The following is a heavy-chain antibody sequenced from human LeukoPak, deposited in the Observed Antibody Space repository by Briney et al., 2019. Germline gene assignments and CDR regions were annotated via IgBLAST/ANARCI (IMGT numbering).Heavy chain of an antibody. CDR2: IIPILGIA. J-gene: IGHJ5*02. Sequence: GASVKVSCKASGGTFSSYAISWVRQAPGQGLEWMGRIIPILGIANYAQKSQGRVTITADKSTSTAYMELSSLRSEDRAVYYCASGAYGSGSYSDWFDPWGQGTLVTVSS. CDR1: GGTFSSYA. CDR3: ASGAYGSGSYSDWFDP. D-gene: IGHD3-10*01. V-gene: IGHV1-69*04.